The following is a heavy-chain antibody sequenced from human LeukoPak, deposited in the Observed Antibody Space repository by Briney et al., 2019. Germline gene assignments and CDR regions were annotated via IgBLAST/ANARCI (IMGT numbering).Heavy chain of an antibody. CDR2: ISYDGSNK. CDR3: ARDLLVVVAAYNYYYGMDV. D-gene: IGHD2-15*01. Sequence: SGGSLRLSCAASGFTFSSYWMSWVRQAPGKGLEWVAVISYDGSNKYYADSVKGRFTISRDNSKNTLYLQMNSLRAEDTAVYYCARDLLVVVAAYNYYYGMDVWGQGTTVTVSS. J-gene: IGHJ6*02. CDR1: GFTFSSYW. V-gene: IGHV3-30*03.